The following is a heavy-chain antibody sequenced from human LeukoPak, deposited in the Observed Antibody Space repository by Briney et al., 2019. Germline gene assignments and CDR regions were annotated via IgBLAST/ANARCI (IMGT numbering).Heavy chain of an antibody. D-gene: IGHD2-15*01. CDR2: IYHGGST. CDR3: ARSRPHCSGGSCYSGWFDP. Sequence: SGTLSLTCAVSGGSISSSNWRSWVRQPPGKGLEWIGEIYHGGSTNYNPSLKSRVTISVDKSKNQFSLKLSSVTAADTAVYYCARSRPHCSGGSCYSGWFDPWGQGTLVTVSS. V-gene: IGHV4-4*02. J-gene: IGHJ5*02. CDR1: GGSISSSNW.